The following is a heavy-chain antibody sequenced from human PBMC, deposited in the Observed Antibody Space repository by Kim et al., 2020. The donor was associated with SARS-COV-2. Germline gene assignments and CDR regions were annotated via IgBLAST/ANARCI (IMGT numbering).Heavy chain of an antibody. V-gene: IGHV4-34*04. D-gene: IGHD3-22*01. CDR3: ARSLYYYDSSGPYGGHFDY. J-gene: IGHJ4*02. Sequence: SRATISVDTSKNQFSLKLSSVTAADTAVFYCARSLYYYDSSGPYGGHFDYWGQGMLVTVSS.